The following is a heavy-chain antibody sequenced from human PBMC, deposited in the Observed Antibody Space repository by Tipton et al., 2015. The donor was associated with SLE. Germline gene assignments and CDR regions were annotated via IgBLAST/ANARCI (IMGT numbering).Heavy chain of an antibody. J-gene: IGHJ3*02. Sequence: TLSLTCTVSGGSISSGSYYWSWIRQPAGKGLEWIGLIYTSGSTNYNPSLKSRVTISVDTSKNQFSLKLSSVTAADTAVYYCARGQYRSYAFDIWGQGTMVTVSS. CDR2: IYTSGST. CDR1: GGSISSGSYY. V-gene: IGHV4-61*02. CDR3: ARGQYRSYAFDI. D-gene: IGHD2-2*01.